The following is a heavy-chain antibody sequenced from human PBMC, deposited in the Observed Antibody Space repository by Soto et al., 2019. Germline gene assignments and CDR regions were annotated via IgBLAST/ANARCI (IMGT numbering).Heavy chain of an antibody. CDR3: ARDRPAGFNYYDSSGYFDY. J-gene: IGHJ4*02. CDR1: GFTFSSYG. V-gene: IGHV3-33*01. D-gene: IGHD3-22*01. CDR2: IWYDGSNK. Sequence: GGSLRLSCAASGFTFSSYGMHWVRQAPGKGLEWVAVIWYDGSNKYYADSVKGRFTISRDNSKNTLYLQMNSLRAEDTAVYYCARDRPAGFNYYDSSGYFDYWGQGTLVTVSS.